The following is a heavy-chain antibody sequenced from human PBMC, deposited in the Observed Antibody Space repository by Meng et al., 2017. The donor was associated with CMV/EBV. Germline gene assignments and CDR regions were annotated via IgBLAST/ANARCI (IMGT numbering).Heavy chain of an antibody. J-gene: IGHJ5*02. CDR2: IWYDGSNK. CDR3: AGGEWFDP. V-gene: IGHV3-33*01. CDR1: GFTFSSYG. Sequence: LRLSCAGSGFTFSSYGLHWVRQAPGKGLEWVAVIWYDGSNKYYADSVKGRFTISRDNSKNTLYLQMNSLRAEDTAVYYCAGGEWFDPWGQGTLVTVSS.